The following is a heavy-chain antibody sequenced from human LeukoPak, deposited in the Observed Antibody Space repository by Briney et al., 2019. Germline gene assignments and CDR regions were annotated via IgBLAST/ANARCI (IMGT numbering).Heavy chain of an antibody. V-gene: IGHV3-48*01. Sequence: GGSLRLSCVASGFTFSDYSMNWVRQAPGKGREWVSYISSSGFTLNYADSVKGRFTISRDNAKNSLYLQMNSLRAEDTAVYYCARGVPKTSYYYYYMDVWGKGTTVTVSS. CDR3: ARGVPKTSYYYYYMDV. J-gene: IGHJ6*03. D-gene: IGHD4-11*01. CDR1: GFTFSDYS. CDR2: ISSSGFTL.